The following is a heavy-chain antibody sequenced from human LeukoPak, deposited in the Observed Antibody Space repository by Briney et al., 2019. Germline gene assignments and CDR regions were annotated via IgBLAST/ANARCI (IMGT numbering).Heavy chain of an antibody. V-gene: IGHV3-23*01. CDR3: AKDDDYYYYYGMDV. J-gene: IGHJ6*02. CDR1: GFTFSSYA. CDR2: ISGSGGST. D-gene: IGHD1-1*01. Sequence: GGSLRPSCAASGFTFSSYAMSWVRQAPGKGLEWVSAISGSGGSTYYADSVEGRFTISRDNSKNTLYLQMNSLRAEDTAVYYCAKDDDYYYYYGMDVWGQGTTVTVSS.